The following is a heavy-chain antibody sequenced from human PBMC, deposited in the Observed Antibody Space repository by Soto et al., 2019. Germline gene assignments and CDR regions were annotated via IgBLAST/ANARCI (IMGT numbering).Heavy chain of an antibody. CDR1: GFTVSGNH. J-gene: IGHJ6*02. CDR3: ARAREDYFYGLDV. CDR2: IYRGGVT. D-gene: IGHD1-26*01. Sequence: EVQLVETGGGLIQPGGSLRLSCAASGFTVSGNHMAWVRQAPGKGLEWVSFIYRGGVTHYADSVKGRFTVSRDSSRNTLDLQTKNLRAEDTAVFYCARAREDYFYGLDVWGQGTTVTVSS. V-gene: IGHV3-53*02.